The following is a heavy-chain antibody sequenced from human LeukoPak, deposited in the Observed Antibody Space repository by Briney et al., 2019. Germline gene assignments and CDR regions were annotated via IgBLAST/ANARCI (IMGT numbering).Heavy chain of an antibody. CDR2: IYHSGST. CDR1: GYSISSGYY. CDR3: ATVSPPSLDAFDI. V-gene: IGHV4-38-2*02. J-gene: IGHJ3*02. Sequence: PSETLSLTCTVSGYSISSGYYWGWIRQPPGKGLEWIGSIYHSGSTYYNPSLQSRVTISVDTSKNQFSLKLSSVTAADTAVYYCATVSPPSLDAFDIWGQGTMVTVSS.